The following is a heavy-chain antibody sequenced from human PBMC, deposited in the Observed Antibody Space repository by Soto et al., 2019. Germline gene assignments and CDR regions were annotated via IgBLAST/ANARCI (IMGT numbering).Heavy chain of an antibody. CDR2: ST. D-gene: IGHD1-26*01. Sequence: EVQLLESGGGLVQPGGSLRLSCAASGFTFSSYAMRWVRQAPVKGLEWVSASTYYADSVKGRFTISRDNSKNTLYLQMNSLRAEDTGVYYCARRGSGSYCDYWGQGTLVNVSS. J-gene: IGHJ4*02. CDR1: GFTFSSYA. CDR3: ARRGSGSYCDY. V-gene: IGHV3-23*01.